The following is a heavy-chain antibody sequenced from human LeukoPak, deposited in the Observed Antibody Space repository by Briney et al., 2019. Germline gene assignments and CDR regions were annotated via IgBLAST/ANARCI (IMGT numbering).Heavy chain of an antibody. D-gene: IGHD2-15*01. CDR2: INHSGST. CDR3: ARGSGGTWYFDY. CDR1: GGSFSGYY. V-gene: IGHV4-34*01. J-gene: IGHJ4*02. Sequence: SETLSLTCAVYGGSFSGYYWSWIRQPPGKGLXWIGEINHSGSTNYNPSLKSRVTISVDTSKNQFSLKPSSVTAADTAVYYCARGSGGTWYFDYWGQGTLVTVSS.